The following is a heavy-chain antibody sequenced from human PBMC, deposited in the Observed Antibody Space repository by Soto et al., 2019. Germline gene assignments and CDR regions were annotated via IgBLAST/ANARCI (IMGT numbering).Heavy chain of an antibody. CDR2: IIPIFGTA. D-gene: IGHD3-3*01. Sequence: GASVKVSCKASGGTFSSYAISRVRQAPGQGLEWMGGIIPIFGTANYAQKFQGRVTITADESTSTAYMELSSLRSEDTAVYYCASALRFLEWLFWPSWGQGTLVTVSS. V-gene: IGHV1-69*13. CDR3: ASALRFLEWLFWPS. J-gene: IGHJ5*02. CDR1: GGTFSSYA.